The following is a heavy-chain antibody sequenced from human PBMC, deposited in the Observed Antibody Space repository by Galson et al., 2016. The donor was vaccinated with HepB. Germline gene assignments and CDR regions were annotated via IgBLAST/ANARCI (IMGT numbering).Heavy chain of an antibody. CDR3: AKDCGSSGYYQLFEY. CDR1: GFTFSDYA. D-gene: IGHD3-22*01. Sequence: SLRLSCAASGFTFSDYAMTWVRQAPGKGLEWVSGISISGGRTYYADSVKGRFTISRDKSKNTLYLQLNSLRAEDTAVYYCAKDCGSSGYYQLFEYWGQGTLVGASS. J-gene: IGHJ4*02. V-gene: IGHV3-23*01. CDR2: ISISGGRT.